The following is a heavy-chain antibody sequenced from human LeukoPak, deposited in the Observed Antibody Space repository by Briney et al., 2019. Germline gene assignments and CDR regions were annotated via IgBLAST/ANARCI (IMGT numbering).Heavy chain of an antibody. V-gene: IGHV3-11*01. CDR2: ISSSGSTI. CDR3: ARVDYCSSKSCRWKGMDY. Sequence: GGSLRLSCAASGFTFSDYYMSWIRQAPGKGLEWVSYISSSGSTIYYADSVKGRFTISRDNAKNSLYLQMNSLRAEDTAVYYCARVDYCSSKSCRWKGMDYWGQGTLVTVSS. J-gene: IGHJ4*02. D-gene: IGHD2-2*01. CDR1: GFTFSDYY.